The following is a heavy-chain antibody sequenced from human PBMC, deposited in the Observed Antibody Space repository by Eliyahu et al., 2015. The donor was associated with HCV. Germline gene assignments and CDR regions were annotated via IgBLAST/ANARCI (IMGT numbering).Heavy chain of an antibody. V-gene: IGHV4-59*01. D-gene: IGHD6-19*01. J-gene: IGHJ5*02. CDR3: ASGGGGIAVAGTGGWFDP. CDR1: GRPXPTYS. Sequence: QVQLQESGPGLVKPSETLSLPCTVSGRPXPTYSWSWSRQPPGKGLEWIGYIHYSGSTNYNPSLKSRVTISIDTSKNQFSLKLTSVTAADTAVYYCASGGGGIAVAGTGGWFDPWGQGTLVTVSS. CDR2: IHYSGST.